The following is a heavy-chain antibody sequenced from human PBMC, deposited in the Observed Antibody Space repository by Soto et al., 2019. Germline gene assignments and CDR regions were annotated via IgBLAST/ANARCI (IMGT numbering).Heavy chain of an antibody. CDR3: ARGSDDFWSGYSDPYYYGMDV. J-gene: IGHJ6*02. Sequence: PSETLSLTCAVYGGSFSGYYWSWIRQPPGKGLEWIGEINHSGSTNYNPSLKSRVTISVDTSKNQFSLKLSSVTAADTAVYYCARGSDDFWSGYSDPYYYGMDVWGQRTTVTVSS. V-gene: IGHV4-34*01. CDR1: GGSFSGYY. CDR2: INHSGST. D-gene: IGHD3-3*01.